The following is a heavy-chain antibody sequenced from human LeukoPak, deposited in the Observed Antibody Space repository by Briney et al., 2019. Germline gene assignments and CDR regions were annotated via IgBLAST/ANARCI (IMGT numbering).Heavy chain of an antibody. CDR1: GGSISSGGYY. D-gene: IGHD5-12*01. CDR3: ARGHISGYDSGPKFYYYYYYMDV. CDR2: IYHSGST. V-gene: IGHV4-30-2*01. J-gene: IGHJ6*03. Sequence: PSQTLSLTCTVSGGSISSGGYYWSWIRQPPGKGLEWIGYIYHSGSTYYNPSLKSRVTISVDTSKNQFSLKLSSVTAADTAVYYCARGHISGYDSGPKFYYYYYYMDVWGKGTTVTVSS.